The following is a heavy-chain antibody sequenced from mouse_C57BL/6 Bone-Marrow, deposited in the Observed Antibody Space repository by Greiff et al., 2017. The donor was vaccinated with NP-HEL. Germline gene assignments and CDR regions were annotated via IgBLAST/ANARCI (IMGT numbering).Heavy chain of an antibody. V-gene: IGHV5-9-1*02. CDR2: ISSGGDYI. J-gene: IGHJ1*03. CDR3: TRGGDYYGSSHWYFDV. CDR1: GFTFSSYA. Sequence: EVKLVESGEGLVKNGGERKGGGGVSGFTFSSYAMSWVRQTPEKTLEWVLYISSGGDYISSAATLHFRFPLSRDNARNTLYLQMSSLKSEDTAMYYCTRGGDYYGSSHWYFDVWGTGTTVTVSS. D-gene: IGHD1-1*01.